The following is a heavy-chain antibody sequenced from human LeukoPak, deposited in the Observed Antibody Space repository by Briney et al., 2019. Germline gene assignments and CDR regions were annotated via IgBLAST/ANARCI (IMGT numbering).Heavy chain of an antibody. Sequence: ASVKVSCKASGYTFTGYYMHWVRQAPGQGLEWMGWINPNSGGTNYAQKFQGRVTMTRDTSISTAYMELSRLRSDDTAVYYCAREGAAAGTLDYYYGMDVWGQGTTVIVSS. CDR3: AREGAAAGTLDYYYGMDV. J-gene: IGHJ6*02. CDR2: INPNSGGT. CDR1: GYTFTGYY. D-gene: IGHD6-13*01. V-gene: IGHV1-2*02.